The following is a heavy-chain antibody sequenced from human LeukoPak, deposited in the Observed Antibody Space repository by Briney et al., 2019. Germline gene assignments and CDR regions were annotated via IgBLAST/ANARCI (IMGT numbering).Heavy chain of an antibody. Sequence: GGSLRLSCAASGFTFSSYAMSWVRQAPGKGLEWVSAISGSGGSTYYADSVKGRFTISRDNSKNTLYLQMNSLRAEDTAVYYCAKRAEIFGVVDDAFDIWGKATMVTVSS. CDR1: GFTFSSYA. J-gene: IGHJ3*02. CDR3: AKRAEIFGVVDDAFDI. V-gene: IGHV3-23*01. CDR2: ISGSGGST. D-gene: IGHD3-3*01.